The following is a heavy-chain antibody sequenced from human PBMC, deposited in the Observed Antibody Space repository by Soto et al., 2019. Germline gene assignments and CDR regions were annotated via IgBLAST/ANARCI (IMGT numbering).Heavy chain of an antibody. CDR3: AKDSSWGGSIAAAGSY. J-gene: IGHJ4*02. CDR1: GFTFDDYA. Sequence: DVQLVESGGGLVQPGRSLRLSCAASGFTFDDYAMHWVRQAPGKGLEWVSGISWNSGSIGYADSVKGRFTISRDNAKNSLYLQMNSLRAEDTALYYCAKDSSWGGSIAAAGSYWGQGTLVTVSS. D-gene: IGHD6-13*01. V-gene: IGHV3-9*01. CDR2: ISWNSGSI.